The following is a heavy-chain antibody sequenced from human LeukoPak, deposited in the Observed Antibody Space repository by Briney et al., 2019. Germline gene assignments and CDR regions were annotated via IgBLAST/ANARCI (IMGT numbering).Heavy chain of an antibody. D-gene: IGHD5-12*01. J-gene: IGHJ4*02. V-gene: IGHV3-21*01. CDR2: ISSSSSYI. CDR3: ARHGYSGYGGFDY. Sequence: GGSLRLSCAASGFTFSSYSMNWVRQAPGKGLEWVSSISSSSSYIYYADSVKGRFTISRDNAKNSLYLQMNSLRAEDTAVYYRARHGYSGYGGFDYWGQGTLVTVSS. CDR1: GFTFSSYS.